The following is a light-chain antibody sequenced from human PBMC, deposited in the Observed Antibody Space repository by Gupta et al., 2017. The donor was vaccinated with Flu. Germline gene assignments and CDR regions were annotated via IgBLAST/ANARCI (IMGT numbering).Light chain of an antibody. CDR3: QQSSITPII. CDR1: ESISSY. CDR2: AAS. Sequence: DIQMTQSPSSLSASVGDRVTITCRASESISSYVNWYQKKLGKAPKLLIYAASSLQGGVPSRFSGTGSGTDFTLTISSLQPEDFATYYCQQSSITPIIFGRGTRLEIK. V-gene: IGKV1-39*01. J-gene: IGKJ5*01.